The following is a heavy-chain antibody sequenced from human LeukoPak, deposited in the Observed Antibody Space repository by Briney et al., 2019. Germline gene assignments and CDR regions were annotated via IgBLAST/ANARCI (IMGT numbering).Heavy chain of an antibody. J-gene: IGHJ4*02. CDR1: GDSVSSNSAA. D-gene: IGHD3-9*01. Sequence: SQTLSLTCAISGDSVSSNSAAWNWIRQSPSRGLEWLGRTYYRSKWYNDYAVSVKSRITINPDTSKNQFSLKLSSVTAADTAVYYCARGLPYNYDILTRYYFDYWGQGTLVTVSS. V-gene: IGHV6-1*01. CDR2: TYYRSKWYN. CDR3: ARGLPYNYDILTRYYFDY.